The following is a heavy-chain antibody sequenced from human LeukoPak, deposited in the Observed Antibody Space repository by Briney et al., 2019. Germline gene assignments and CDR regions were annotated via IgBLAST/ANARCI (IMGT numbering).Heavy chain of an antibody. J-gene: IGHJ4*02. Sequence: GGSLRLSCTASGFTFGDYAMSWIRQAPGKGLEWVGFIRSKAYGETADYAASVKGRFTISRDDSKAIAYLQTNSLKTEDTAVYHCTRDRGAYSLYDYWGQGTLVTVSS. D-gene: IGHD4-11*01. CDR2: IRSKAYGETA. CDR3: TRDRGAYSLYDY. V-gene: IGHV3-49*03. CDR1: GFTFGDYA.